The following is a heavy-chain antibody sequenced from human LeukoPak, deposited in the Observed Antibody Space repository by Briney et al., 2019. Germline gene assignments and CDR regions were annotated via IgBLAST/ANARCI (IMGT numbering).Heavy chain of an antibody. J-gene: IGHJ3*02. CDR3: ARGGGPLKGFDI. V-gene: IGHV4-38-2*02. Sequence: PSETLSLTCTVSGYSISSGYYWGWLRQPPGKGLEWIGSIYHSGSTYYNPSLKSRVTISVDTSKNQFSLKLSSVTAADTAVYYCARGGGPLKGFDIWGQGTMVTVSS. D-gene: IGHD3-16*01. CDR1: GYSISSGYY. CDR2: IYHSGST.